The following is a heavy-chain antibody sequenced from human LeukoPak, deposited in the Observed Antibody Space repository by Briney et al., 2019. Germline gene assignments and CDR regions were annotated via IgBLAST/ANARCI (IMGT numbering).Heavy chain of an antibody. J-gene: IGHJ3*02. V-gene: IGHV4-34*01. CDR3: ARLLPLSPDAFDI. CDR2: INHSGST. CDR1: GGSFSGYY. Sequence: SETLSLTCAVYGGSFSGYYWSWIRQPPGKGLEWIGEINHSGSTNYNPSLKSRVTISVDTSKNQFSLKLSSVTAADTAVYYCARLLPLSPDAFDIWGQGTMVTVSS. D-gene: IGHD1-26*01.